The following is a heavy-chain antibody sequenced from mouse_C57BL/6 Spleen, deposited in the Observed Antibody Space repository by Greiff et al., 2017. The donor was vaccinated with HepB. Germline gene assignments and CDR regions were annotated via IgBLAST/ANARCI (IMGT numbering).Heavy chain of an antibody. CDR3: ARDNYDYDAGRSYAMDY. J-gene: IGHJ4*01. Sequence: DVQLQESGPGLVKPSQSLSLTCSVTGYSITSGYYWNWIRQFPGNKLEWMGYISYDGSNNYNPSLKNRISITRDTSKNQFFLKLNSVTTEDTATYYCARDNYDYDAGRSYAMDYWGQGTSVTVSS. CDR1: GYSITSGYY. D-gene: IGHD2-4*01. CDR2: ISYDGSN. V-gene: IGHV3-6*01.